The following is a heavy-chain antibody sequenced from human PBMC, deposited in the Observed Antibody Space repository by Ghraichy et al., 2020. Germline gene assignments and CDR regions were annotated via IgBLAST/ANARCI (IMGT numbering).Heavy chain of an antibody. CDR3: ARGEGGATEFDY. D-gene: IGHD1-26*01. Sequence: ASVKVSCNASGYTFTNYYINWVRQATGQGLEWMGWMNPNSGNTGFAQKFQGRVTMTRNTSISTAYMELSSLRSEDTAVYYCARGEGGATEFDYWGQGTLVTVSS. J-gene: IGHJ4*02. V-gene: IGHV1-8*02. CDR2: MNPNSGNT. CDR1: GYTFTNYY.